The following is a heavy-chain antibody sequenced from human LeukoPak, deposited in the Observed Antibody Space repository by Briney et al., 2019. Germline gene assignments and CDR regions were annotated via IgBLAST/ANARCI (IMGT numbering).Heavy chain of an antibody. CDR1: GGSFSGYY. CDR2: INHSGST. V-gene: IGHV4-34*01. Sequence: SETLSLTCAVYGGSFSGYYWSWIRQPPGKGLEWIGEINHSGSTNYNPSLKSRVTLSVDTSKNQFSLKLSSVTAADTAMYYCARGQDIVVVVAATGAFDIWGQGTMVTVSS. D-gene: IGHD2-15*01. CDR3: ARGQDIVVVVAATGAFDI. J-gene: IGHJ3*02.